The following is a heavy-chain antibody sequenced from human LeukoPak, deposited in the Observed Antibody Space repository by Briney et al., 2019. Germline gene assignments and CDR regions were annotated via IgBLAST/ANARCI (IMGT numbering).Heavy chain of an antibody. D-gene: IGHD3-22*01. CDR3: ARIYYYDSSTYYSYFDY. CDR1: GFTFNLYW. Sequence: QSGGSLRLSCAASGFTFNLYWMHWVRQAPGKGLEWVANIKQDGSDKYYVDSVKGRFTISRDNAKNSLYLQMNSLRAEDTAVYYCARIYYYDSSTYYSYFDYWGQGTLVTVSS. V-gene: IGHV3-7*01. J-gene: IGHJ4*02. CDR2: IKQDGSDK.